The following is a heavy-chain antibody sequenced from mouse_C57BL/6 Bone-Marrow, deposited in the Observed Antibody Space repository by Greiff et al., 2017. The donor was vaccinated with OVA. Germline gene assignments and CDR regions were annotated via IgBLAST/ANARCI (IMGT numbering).Heavy chain of an antibody. Sequence: ELKVVESVAELVRPGASVKLSCTASGFNIKNTYMHWVKQRPEQGLEWIGRIDPANGNTKYAPKFPGKATITADTSSNTAYLQLSSLTSEDTAIYYCAAWGGYWYFDVWGTGTTVTVSS. CDR1: GFNIKNTY. CDR2: IDPANGNT. V-gene: IGHV14-3*01. J-gene: IGHJ1*03. CDR3: AAWGGYWYFDV.